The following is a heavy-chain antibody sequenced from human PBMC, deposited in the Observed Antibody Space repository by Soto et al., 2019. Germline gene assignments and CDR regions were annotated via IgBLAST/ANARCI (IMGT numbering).Heavy chain of an antibody. D-gene: IGHD2-15*01. CDR2: VSIGGST. CDR3: AKRRGAGGHFDY. Sequence: DVQLLESGGGLVQPEGSLRRSCAASGFTFSSYAMGWVRQGPGKGLEWVAVVSIGGSTHYADSVRGRFTISRDNSTNTLSLQMNSLTAEDTAVYFCAKRRGAGGHFDYWGQGALVTVSS. CDR1: GFTFSSYA. J-gene: IGHJ4*02. V-gene: IGHV3-23*01.